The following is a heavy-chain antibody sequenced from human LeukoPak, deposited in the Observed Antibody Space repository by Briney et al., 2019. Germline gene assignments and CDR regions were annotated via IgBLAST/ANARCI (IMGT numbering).Heavy chain of an antibody. D-gene: IGHD3-22*01. J-gene: IGHJ3*02. CDR3: ARIQGYDNGAFDI. Sequence: SGPALVKPTQTLTLTCTFPGFSLSTSGMCVSWIRQPPGKALEWLALIDWGDDKYYSTPPKTRLANSKDTSKIQVVLTMTNMDAVDTATYYCARIQGYDNGAFDIWGQGTIVTVSS. V-gene: IGHV2-70*01. CDR1: GFSLSTSGMC. CDR2: IDWGDDK.